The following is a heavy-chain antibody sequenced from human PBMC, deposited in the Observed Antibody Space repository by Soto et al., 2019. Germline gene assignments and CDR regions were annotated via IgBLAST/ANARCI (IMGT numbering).Heavy chain of an antibody. D-gene: IGHD3-22*01. J-gene: IGHJ4*02. V-gene: IGHV3-66*01. Sequence: EVQLVESGGGLVQPGGSLRLSCAASGFTVSSNYMSWVRQAPGKGLEWVSVIYSGGSTYYADSVKGRFTISRDNSKNTLYLQMNSLRAEHTAVYYCARDSGYYALDYWGQGTLVIVSS. CDR3: ARDSGYYALDY. CDR2: IYSGGST. CDR1: GFTVSSNY.